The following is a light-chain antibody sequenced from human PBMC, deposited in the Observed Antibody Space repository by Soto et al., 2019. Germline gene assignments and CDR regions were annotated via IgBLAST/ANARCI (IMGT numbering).Light chain of an antibody. CDR2: SNN. V-gene: IGLV1-44*01. CDR3: AAWDDSLSAYV. J-gene: IGLJ1*01. Sequence: QSVLTQPPSASGTPGQRVTISCSGSSSNIGSNTVKWYQQLPGTAPKLLIYSNNQRPSGVPDRFSGSKSGTSASLAISGLRSEDEADYYCAAWDDSLSAYVFGAGTKVTVL. CDR1: SSNIGSNT.